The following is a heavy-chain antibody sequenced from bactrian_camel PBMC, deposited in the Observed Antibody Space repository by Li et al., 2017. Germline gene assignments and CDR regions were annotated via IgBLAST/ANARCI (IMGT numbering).Heavy chain of an antibody. Sequence: HAQLVESGGGLVQPGGSLRLSCAASGFTSANSDMRWVRQAPGKGLEWVSTISGDSRSTFYVDSVKGRFTVSRHNANTTVYLQMNSLTPGDTAMYYCTARYEFGLGACSGVGGLGFWGQGTQVTVS. CDR2: ISGDSRST. D-gene: IGHD1*01. CDR3: TARYEFGLGACSGVGGLGF. V-gene: IGHV3-2*01. J-gene: IGHJ6*01. CDR1: GFTSANSD.